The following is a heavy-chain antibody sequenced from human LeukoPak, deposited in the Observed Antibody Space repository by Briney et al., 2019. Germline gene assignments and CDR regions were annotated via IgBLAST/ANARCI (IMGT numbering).Heavy chain of an antibody. CDR3: ARGGSSAPDDAFDI. J-gene: IGHJ3*02. CDR1: GYTFTSYG. CDR2: IIPILGIA. V-gene: IGHV1-69*04. D-gene: IGHD3-22*01. Sequence: GASVKVSCKASGYTFTSYGISWVRQAPGQGLEWMGRIIPILGIANYAQKFQGRVTITADKSTSTAYMELSSLRSEDTAVYYCARGGSSAPDDAFDIWGQGTMVTVSS.